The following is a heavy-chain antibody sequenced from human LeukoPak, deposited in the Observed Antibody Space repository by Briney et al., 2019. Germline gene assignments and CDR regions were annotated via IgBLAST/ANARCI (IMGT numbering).Heavy chain of an antibody. V-gene: IGHV3-64D*09. CDR2: ISSNGGST. CDR1: GFTFSSYV. J-gene: IGHJ3*02. D-gene: IGHD3-22*01. CDR3: VKDYYDSSGYYGDAFDI. Sequence: QPGGSLRLSCSASGFTFSSYVMYWVRQAPGKGLEYVSTISSNGGSTYYADSVKGRFTISRDNSKNTLYLQMSSLRAEDTAVYYRVKDYYDSSGYYGDAFDIWGQGTMVTVSS.